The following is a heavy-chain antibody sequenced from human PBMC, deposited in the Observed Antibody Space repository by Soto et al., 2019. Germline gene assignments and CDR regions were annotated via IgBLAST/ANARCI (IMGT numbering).Heavy chain of an antibody. V-gene: IGHV1-8*01. CDR3: ARAPVYGGNGWLDP. Sequence: QVQLVQSGAEVKRPGASVMVSCRATGYTFKNYDINWVRQATGHGLEWMGRMNPNSGNTGYAQKFQGRVTMTRNPSISTAYLEVRSLRSEDTAVYYCARAPVYGGNGWLDPWGQGTLVTVSS. D-gene: IGHD2-15*01. CDR1: GYTFKNYD. CDR2: MNPNSGNT. J-gene: IGHJ5*02.